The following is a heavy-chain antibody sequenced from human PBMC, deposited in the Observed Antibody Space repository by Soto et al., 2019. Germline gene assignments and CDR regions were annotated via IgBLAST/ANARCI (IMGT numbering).Heavy chain of an antibody. CDR3: AKDGILWFGDLSAFDI. V-gene: IGHV3-23*01. J-gene: IGHJ3*02. CDR1: GFTFSSYA. Sequence: EVQLLESGGGLVQPGGSLRLSCAASGFTFSSYAMSWVRQAPGKGLEWVSAISGSGGSTYYADSVKGRFTISRDNSKNTLYLQMNSLRAEDTAVYYCAKDGILWFGDLSAFDIWGQGTMVTVSS. CDR2: ISGSGGST. D-gene: IGHD3-10*01.